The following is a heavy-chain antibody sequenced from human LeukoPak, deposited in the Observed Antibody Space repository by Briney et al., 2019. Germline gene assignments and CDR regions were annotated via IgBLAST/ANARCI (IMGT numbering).Heavy chain of an antibody. J-gene: IGHJ4*02. Sequence: QPGQSLRLSCAASGFTFSNYAMHWVRQTPGKGLEWVSLISSGGTYEYYADSVKGRFTISRENAKNTLYLQLNSLRAEDTAVYYCARDSTYYYDSGSSGPHYFDNWGQGTLVTVSS. CDR3: ARDSTYYYDSGSSGPHYFDN. V-gene: IGHV3-30*01. D-gene: IGHD3-10*01. CDR2: ISSGGTYE. CDR1: GFTFSNYA.